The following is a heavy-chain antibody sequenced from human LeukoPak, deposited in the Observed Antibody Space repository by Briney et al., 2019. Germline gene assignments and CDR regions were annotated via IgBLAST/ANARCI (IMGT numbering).Heavy chain of an antibody. CDR1: GVSFSSTSYY. D-gene: IGHD2/OR15-2a*01. J-gene: IGHJ3*02. CDR3: ARHYSSYGSVARHDAFDM. CDR2: MYYGRSN. V-gene: IGHV4-39*01. Sequence: NASETLSLTCTVSGVSFSSTSYYWGWIRQPPGKGLEWIGSMYYGRSNYYNPSLKSRVTISVDTSKNQFSLNLRSVAAADTAVYYCARHYSSYGSVARHDAFDMWGQGTMVTVSS.